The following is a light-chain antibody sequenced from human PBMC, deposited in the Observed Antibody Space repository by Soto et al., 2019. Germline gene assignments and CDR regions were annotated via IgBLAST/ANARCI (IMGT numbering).Light chain of an antibody. Sequence: QSVLTQPASVYGYPGQSITISCTGTSSDVGRYNLVSWYQQHPGKAPKLMIYEGSKRPSGVSNRFSGSKSGNTASLTISGLQAEDEADYYCCSYAGSSSFWVFGTGTKVTVL. V-gene: IGLV2-23*01. J-gene: IGLJ1*01. CDR3: CSYAGSSSFWV. CDR1: SSDVGRYNL. CDR2: EGS.